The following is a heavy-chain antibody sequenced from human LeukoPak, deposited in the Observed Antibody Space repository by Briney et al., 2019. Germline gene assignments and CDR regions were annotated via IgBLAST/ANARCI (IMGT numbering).Heavy chain of an antibody. Sequence: SETLSLTCTVSGGSISSYYWSWLRQPPGKGLEWFGYIYYSGSTYYNPSLRSRVTISVDTSKNQFSLKLSSVTAADTAVYYCARSSEGRYYYDSSGFSYYYYYMDVWGKGTTVTISS. V-gene: IGHV4-59*01. J-gene: IGHJ6*03. CDR1: GGSISSYY. CDR3: ARSSEGRYYYDSSGFSYYYYYMDV. CDR2: IYYSGST. D-gene: IGHD3-22*01.